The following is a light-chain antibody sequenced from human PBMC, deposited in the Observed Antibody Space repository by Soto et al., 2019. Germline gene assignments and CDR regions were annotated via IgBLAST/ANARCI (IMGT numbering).Light chain of an antibody. CDR1: QGISNY. V-gene: IGKV1-17*03. J-gene: IGKJ4*01. Sequence: IHATLSPSAMSASLRHRVSITCRASQGISNYLVWFQQKPGKVPQRLIYAASSLQGGVTSSFSGSGSGTEFTLTISSLQPEDFATYYCLQHNSNPLTFGGGTKVDIK. CDR3: LQHNSNPLT. CDR2: AAS.